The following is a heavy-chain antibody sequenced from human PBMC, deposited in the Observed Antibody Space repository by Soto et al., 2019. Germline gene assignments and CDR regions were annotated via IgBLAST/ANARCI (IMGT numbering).Heavy chain of an antibody. CDR3: GRDPYHVLMVNAPNLYGMDV. CDR1: GYTFTSYG. CDR2: ISAYNGNT. J-gene: IGHJ6*02. D-gene: IGHD2-8*01. Sequence: ASVKVSCKASGYTFTSYGISWVRQAPGQGLEWMGWISAYNGNTNYAQKLQGRVTMTTDTSTSTAYMELRSLRSDDTAVYYCGRDPYHVLMVNAPNLYGMDVWGQRTTVTVSS. V-gene: IGHV1-18*01.